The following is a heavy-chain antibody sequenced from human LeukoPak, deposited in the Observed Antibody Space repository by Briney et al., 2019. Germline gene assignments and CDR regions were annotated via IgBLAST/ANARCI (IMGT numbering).Heavy chain of an antibody. CDR2: IYTSGST. V-gene: IGHV4-4*09. D-gene: IGHD3-10*01. J-gene: IGHJ6*03. CDR3: ARHRSGSLLFLHMDV. Sequence: PSETLSLTCTVSGGSISSYYWSWIRQPPGKGLEWIGYIYTSGSTNYNPSLKSRVTISVDTSKNQFSLKLSSVTAADTAVYYCARHRSGSLLFLHMDVWGKGTTVIVSS. CDR1: GGSISSYY.